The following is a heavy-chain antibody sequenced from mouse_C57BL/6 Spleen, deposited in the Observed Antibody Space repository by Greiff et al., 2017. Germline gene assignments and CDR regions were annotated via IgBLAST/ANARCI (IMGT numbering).Heavy chain of an antibody. CDR3: VTYDYDGYAMDY. J-gene: IGHJ4*01. D-gene: IGHD2-4*01. Sequence: EVMLVESGGGLVQPKGSLKLSCAASGFSFNTYAMNWVRQAPGKGLEWVARIRSKSNNYATYYADSVKDRFTISRDDSESMLYLQMNNLKTEDTAMYYCVTYDYDGYAMDYWGQGTSVTVSS. CDR1: GFSFNTYA. CDR2: IRSKSNNYAT. V-gene: IGHV10-1*01.